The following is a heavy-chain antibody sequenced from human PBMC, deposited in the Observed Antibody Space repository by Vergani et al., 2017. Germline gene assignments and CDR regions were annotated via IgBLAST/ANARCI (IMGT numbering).Heavy chain of an antibody. D-gene: IGHD1-26*01. CDR1: GYSFTSYW. V-gene: IGHV1-69*06. CDR3: ARDRAGWELLH. J-gene: IGHJ4*02. Sequence: VQLVQSGAEVKKPGESLKISCKGSGYSFTSYWIGWVRQMPGKGLEWMGGIIPIFGTANYAQKFQGRVTITADKSPSTAYMELRSLRSEDTAVYYCARDRAGWELLHWGQGTLVTVSS. CDR2: IIPIFGTA.